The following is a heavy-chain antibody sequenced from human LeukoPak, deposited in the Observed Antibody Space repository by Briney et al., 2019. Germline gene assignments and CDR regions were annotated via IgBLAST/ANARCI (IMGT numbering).Heavy chain of an antibody. CDR1: GYTFTGYY. D-gene: IGHD6-13*01. V-gene: IGHV1-2*02. CDR3: ARVRQQLVDFDY. Sequence: ASVKVSCKASGYTFTGYYMHWVRQAPGQGLEWMGWINPNSGGTNYAQKFQGRVTMTRDTSISTAYMELGRLRSDDTAVYYRARVRQQLVDFDYWGQGTLVTVSS. J-gene: IGHJ4*02. CDR2: INPNSGGT.